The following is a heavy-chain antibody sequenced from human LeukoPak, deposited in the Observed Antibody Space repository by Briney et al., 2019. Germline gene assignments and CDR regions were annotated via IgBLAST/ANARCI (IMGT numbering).Heavy chain of an antibody. D-gene: IGHD3-22*01. CDR1: GFTVSSNY. Sequence: GGSLRLSCAASGFTVSSNYMSWVRQAPGKGLEWVSVIYSGGSTYYADSVKGRFTISRDNSKNTLYLQMNSLRAEDTAVYYCARFKGNYYDSSGYSPYSDYWGQGTLVTVSS. CDR3: ARFKGNYYDSSGYSPYSDY. J-gene: IGHJ4*02. CDR2: IYSGGST. V-gene: IGHV3-53*01.